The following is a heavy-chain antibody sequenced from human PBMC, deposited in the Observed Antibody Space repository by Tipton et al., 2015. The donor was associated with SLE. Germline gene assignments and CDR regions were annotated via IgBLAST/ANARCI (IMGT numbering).Heavy chain of an antibody. V-gene: IGHV4-59*01. CDR3: ARDGGGDMLDF. D-gene: IGHD3-3*01. J-gene: IGHJ4*02. CDR1: GGFIIGFY. Sequence: TLSLTCSVSGGFIIGFYWVWIRQPPGRGLEWIGYISESGDTKCNPSLTSRVTMSVDTSKNQFSLKLTSLTAADTAIYFCARDGGGDMLDFWGQGALVAVSS. CDR2: ISESGDT.